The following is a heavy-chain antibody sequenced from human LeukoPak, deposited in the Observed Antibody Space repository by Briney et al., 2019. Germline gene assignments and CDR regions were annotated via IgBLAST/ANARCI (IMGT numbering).Heavy chain of an antibody. V-gene: IGHV4-38-2*02. CDR2: IYHSGST. D-gene: IGHD3-10*01. Sequence: SETLSLTCTVSGYSISSGYYWGWIRQPPGKGLEWIGSIYHSGSTYYNPSLKSRVTISVDTSKNQFSLKLSSVTAADTAVYYCARDLVFGWDFYGSGSSVYWGQGTLVTVSS. J-gene: IGHJ4*02. CDR3: ARDLVFGWDFYGSGSSVY. CDR1: GYSISSGYY.